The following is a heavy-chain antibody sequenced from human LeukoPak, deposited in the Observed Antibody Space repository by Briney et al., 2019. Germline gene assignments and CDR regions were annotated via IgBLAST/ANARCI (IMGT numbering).Heavy chain of an antibody. V-gene: IGHV4-38-2*01. CDR1: GYSISSGYY. CDR3: ARTDLYYGILTGYPAGLDY. D-gene: IGHD3-9*01. CDR2: IYHSGST. Sequence: SETLSLTCAVSGYSISSGYYWGWIRQPPGKGLEWIGSIYHSGSTYYNPSLKSRVTISVDTSKNQFSLKLSSVTAADTAVYYCARTDLYYGILTGYPAGLDYWGQGTLVTVSS. J-gene: IGHJ4*02.